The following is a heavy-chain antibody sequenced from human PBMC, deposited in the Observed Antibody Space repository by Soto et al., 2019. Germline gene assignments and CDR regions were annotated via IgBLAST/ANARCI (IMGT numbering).Heavy chain of an antibody. V-gene: IGHV4-59*08. CDR2: IYYSGST. J-gene: IGHJ4*02. Sequence: QVQLQESGPGLVKPSETLSLTGTVSGGSISSYYWSWIRQPPGKGLEWIGYIYYSGSTNYNPSIKRRVTISADTSKNQFSLKLSSVTAADTDVYYCARRYGSCFDYWGQGTLVTVSS. CDR3: ARRYGSCFDY. CDR1: GGSISSYY. D-gene: IGHD5-18*01.